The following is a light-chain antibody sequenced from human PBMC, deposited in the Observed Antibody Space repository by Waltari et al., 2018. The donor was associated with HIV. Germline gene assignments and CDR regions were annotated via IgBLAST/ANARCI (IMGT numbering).Light chain of an antibody. CDR2: GNT. CDR1: SPNIRADYH. CDR3: QSYDSSLSAWV. Sequence: QSVLTQPPSLSGAPGQTVTIPCTGTSPNIRADYHVNWYQQLPGTAPKLLIYGNTIRPSGVPDRFSGSKSGTSASLAITGLQADDEADYYCQSYDSSLSAWVFGGGTKLTVL. J-gene: IGLJ3*02. V-gene: IGLV1-40*01.